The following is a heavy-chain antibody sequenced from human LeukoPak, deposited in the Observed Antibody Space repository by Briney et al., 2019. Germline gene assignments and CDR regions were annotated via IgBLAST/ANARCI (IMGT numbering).Heavy chain of an antibody. CDR2: IYHTGST. Sequence: PSETLSLICTVSGDSISTGNYWGWIRQPPGKGLEWIGSIYHTGSTYYNLSLKSRLTISIDTSKKQFSLKMSSVTAADTALYYCARLPAARLISGAFDIWGQGTMVTVSS. J-gene: IGHJ3*02. V-gene: IGHV4-38-2*02. CDR1: GDSISTGNY. D-gene: IGHD1-20*01. CDR3: ARLPAARLISGAFDI.